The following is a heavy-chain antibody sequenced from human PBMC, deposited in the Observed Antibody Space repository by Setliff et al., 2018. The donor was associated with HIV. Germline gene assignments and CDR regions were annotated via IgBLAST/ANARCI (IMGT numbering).Heavy chain of an antibody. Sequence: SETLSLTCAVSGGSVDSRHYYWGWIRQPPGKGLEWIGNILYGGTTYYTPSLKSRVSISVDTSRNTFSLRLNSVTAADTAVYYCARPTTGLGGGAAFDIWGQGTMVTVSS. CDR1: GGSVDSRHYY. CDR2: ILYGGTT. CDR3: ARPTTGLGGGAAFDI. V-gene: IGHV4-39*01. D-gene: IGHD2-8*01. J-gene: IGHJ3*02.